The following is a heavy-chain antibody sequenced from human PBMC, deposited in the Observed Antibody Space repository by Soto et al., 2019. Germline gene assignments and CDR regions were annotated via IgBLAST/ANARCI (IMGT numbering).Heavy chain of an antibody. Sequence: GGSLRLSCAASGFTFSNFWMHWVRQAPGKGLVWVSRTNIDGSITSYADSVKGRFTISRDNAKNTLYLQMNSLRAEDTAVYYCVRHDTKGYWGQGTLVTVSS. CDR1: GFTFSNFW. CDR3: VRHDTKGY. J-gene: IGHJ4*02. D-gene: IGHD2-8*01. V-gene: IGHV3-74*01. CDR2: TNIDGSIT.